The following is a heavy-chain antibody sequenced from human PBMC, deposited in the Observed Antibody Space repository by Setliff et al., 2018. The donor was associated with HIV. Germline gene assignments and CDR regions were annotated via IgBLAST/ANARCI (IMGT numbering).Heavy chain of an antibody. V-gene: IGHV5-51*01. Sequence: PGESLKISCKGSGYSFSSYWIGWVRRMPGKGLEWMGIIYPGDSDTRYSPSFQGQVTISADKSISTAYLQCSSLKASDTAMYYCARLGGICSGGSCTALAYTMDVWGQGTTVT. D-gene: IGHD2-15*01. CDR2: IYPGDSDT. CDR1: GYSFSSYW. CDR3: ARLGGICSGGSCTALAYTMDV. J-gene: IGHJ6*02.